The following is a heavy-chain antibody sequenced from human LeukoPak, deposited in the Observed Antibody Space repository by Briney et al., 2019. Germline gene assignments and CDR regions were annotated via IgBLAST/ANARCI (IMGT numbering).Heavy chain of an antibody. CDR1: GGSISSYY. V-gene: IGHV4-59*01. CDR2: IYYSGTT. CDR3: ARDSWGDGYNYYWFDP. J-gene: IGHJ5*02. Sequence: PSETLSLTCTVSGGSISSYYWSWIRQPPGKGLEWIGYIYYSGTTNYNPSLKSRVTISVDTSKHQFSLKLSSVTAADTAVYYCARDSWGDGYNYYWFDPWGQGTLVTVSS. D-gene: IGHD5-24*01.